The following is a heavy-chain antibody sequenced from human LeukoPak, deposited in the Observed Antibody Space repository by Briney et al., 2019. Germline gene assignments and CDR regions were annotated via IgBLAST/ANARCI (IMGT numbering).Heavy chain of an antibody. CDR1: GSSLSNYA. CDR3: ARDPGLRLDS. Sequence: TGGSLRLSCAASGSSLSNYAMHWVRQTPGKGPEWVAVIWYDGSNEYYSEFVKGRFAISRDTSRNTLYLQMNNVRAEDTAVYFCARDPGLRLDSWGQGTLVTVS. CDR2: IWYDGSNE. D-gene: IGHD3-3*01. J-gene: IGHJ4*02. V-gene: IGHV3-33*01.